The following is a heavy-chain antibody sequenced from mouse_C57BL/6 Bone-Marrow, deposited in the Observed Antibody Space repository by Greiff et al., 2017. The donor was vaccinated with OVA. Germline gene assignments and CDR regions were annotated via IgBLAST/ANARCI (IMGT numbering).Heavy chain of an antibody. J-gene: IGHJ3*01. CDR3: ARSIFYDYDGY. Sequence: QVQLKQSGAELVRPGTSVKVSCKASGYAFTNYLIEWVKQRPGQGLEWIGVINPGSGGTNYNEKFKGKATLTADKSSSTAYMQLSSLTSEDSAVYFCARSIFYDYDGYWGQGTLVTVSA. V-gene: IGHV1-54*01. CDR2: INPGSGGT. D-gene: IGHD2-4*01. CDR1: GYAFTNYL.